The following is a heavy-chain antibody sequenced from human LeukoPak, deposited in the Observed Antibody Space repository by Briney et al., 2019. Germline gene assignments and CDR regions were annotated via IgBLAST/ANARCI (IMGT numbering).Heavy chain of an antibody. CDR1: GGSFSGYY. J-gene: IGHJ4*02. D-gene: IGHD2-21*02. V-gene: IGHV4-34*01. Sequence: SETLSLTCAVYGGSFSGYYGSWIRQPPGKGLEWIGEINHSGSTNYNPSLKSRVTISVDTSKNQFSLKLSSVTAADTAVYYCARSPGDGRPYWGQGTLVTVSS. CDR2: INHSGST. CDR3: ARSPGDGRPY.